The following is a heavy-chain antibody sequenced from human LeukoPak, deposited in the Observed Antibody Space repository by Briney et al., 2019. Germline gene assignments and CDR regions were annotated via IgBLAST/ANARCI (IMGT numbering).Heavy chain of an antibody. Sequence: SLETLSLTCTVSGGSINNYYWSWIRQPAGKGLEWIGRIYTTGSTNYNPSLKSRVTMTVDTSKNQFSLKLTSVTAADTAVYYCARDRSSAVAGYHFDNWGQGTLVTVSS. CDR2: IYTTGST. D-gene: IGHD6-19*01. CDR1: GGSINNYY. CDR3: ARDRSSAVAGYHFDN. J-gene: IGHJ4*02. V-gene: IGHV4-4*07.